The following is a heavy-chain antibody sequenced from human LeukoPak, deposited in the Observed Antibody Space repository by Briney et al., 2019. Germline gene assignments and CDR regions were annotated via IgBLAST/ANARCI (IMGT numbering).Heavy chain of an antibody. CDR2: ISWNSGSI. J-gene: IGHJ4*02. CDR3: TKDYYDSSGYSHYFDY. D-gene: IGHD3-22*01. Sequence: GGSLRLSCAASGFTFDDYAMHWVRQAPGKSLEWVSGISWNSGSIGYGDSVKGRFTISRDNSKNTLFLQMNSLRAEDTAVYYCTKDYYDSSGYSHYFDYWGQGTLVTVSS. V-gene: IGHV3-9*01. CDR1: GFTFDDYA.